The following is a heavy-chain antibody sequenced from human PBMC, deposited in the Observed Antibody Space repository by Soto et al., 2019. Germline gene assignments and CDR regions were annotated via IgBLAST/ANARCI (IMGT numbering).Heavy chain of an antibody. J-gene: IGHJ4*02. CDR2: IYHSGST. CDR1: GGSISSGGYS. CDR3: ARDYYKYYDSSGYYRSPAY. V-gene: IGHV4-30-2*01. Sequence: SETLSLTCAVSGGSISSGGYSWSWIRQPPGKGLEWIGYIYHSGSTYYNPSLKSRVTISVDTSKNQFSLKLSSVTAADTAVYYCARDYYKYYDSSGYYRSPAYWGQGTLVTVSS. D-gene: IGHD3-22*01.